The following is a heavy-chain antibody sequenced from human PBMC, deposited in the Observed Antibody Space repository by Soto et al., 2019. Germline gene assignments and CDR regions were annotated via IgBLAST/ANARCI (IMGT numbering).Heavy chain of an antibody. D-gene: IGHD6-13*01. J-gene: IGHJ5*02. CDR2: IYYSGST. CDR3: ARGSILGQQLVQNWFDP. CDR1: GGSISSGGYY. Sequence: PSETLSLTCTVSGGSISSGGYYWSWIRQHPGKGLEWIGYIYYSGSTYYNPSLKSRVTISVDTSKNQFSLKLSSVTAADTAVYYCARGSILGQQLVQNWFDPWGQGTLVTVS. V-gene: IGHV4-31*03.